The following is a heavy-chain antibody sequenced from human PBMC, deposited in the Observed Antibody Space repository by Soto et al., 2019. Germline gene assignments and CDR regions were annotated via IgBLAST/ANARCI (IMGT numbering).Heavy chain of an antibody. CDR1: GFTFNNYA. V-gene: IGHV3-23*01. J-gene: IGHJ4*02. CDR3: AKSASGYYKLIDY. D-gene: IGHD5-12*01. Sequence: GSVRLSCAASGFTFNNYAMSWVRQAPGKGLEWVSGISGSGSYTYFADSVKGRFTISRDNSKNTLSLQMSSLRAEDTAVYYCAKSASGYYKLIDYWGQGTLVTVSS. CDR2: ISGSGSYT.